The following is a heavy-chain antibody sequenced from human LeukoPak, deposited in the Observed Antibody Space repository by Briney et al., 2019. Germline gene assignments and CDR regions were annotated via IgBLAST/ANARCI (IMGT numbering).Heavy chain of an antibody. CDR1: GGSISSHS. V-gene: IGHV4-59*08. J-gene: IGHJ3*02. Sequence: SETLSLTCTVSGGSISSHSWSWIRQPPGRGLEWIAYISYSGSTNYNPSLKSRVNILADTSENQFSLKLSSMTAADTAVYYCARTRLQLFDVTGGFDIWGQGTMVIVSS. CDR3: ARTRLQLFDVTGGFDI. CDR2: ISYSGST. D-gene: IGHD3-10*01.